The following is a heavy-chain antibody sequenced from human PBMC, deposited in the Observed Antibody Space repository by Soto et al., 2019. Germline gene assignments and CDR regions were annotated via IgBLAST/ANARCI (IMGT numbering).Heavy chain of an antibody. J-gene: IGHJ3*02. V-gene: IGHV1-69*12. CDR3: AREVAADGTFREDVFDI. CDR1: GGTFSNHA. CDR2: IIPIFTTT. Sequence: QVHLVQSGAEVKKPGSSVKVSCKASGGTFSNHAINWVRQAPGQGLEWMGRIIPIFTTTNYAQKFQGRVSMTADESTTTAYMELSSLKHDDTAVYYCAREVAADGTFREDVFDIWGQGTLVTVSS. D-gene: IGHD6-13*01.